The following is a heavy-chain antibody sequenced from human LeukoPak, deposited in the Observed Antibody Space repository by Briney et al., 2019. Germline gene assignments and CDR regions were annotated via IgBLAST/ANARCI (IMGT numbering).Heavy chain of an antibody. CDR3: ARPFGEFLLLLWD. D-gene: IGHD3-10*01. CDR1: GFTFSSYW. Sequence: PGGSLRLSCAASGFTFSSYWMHWVRQAPGKGLVWVSRINSDGSSASYADSVKGRFTISRDNAKNTLYLQMNSLRAEDTAVYYCARPFGEFLLLLWDWGQGTLVTVSS. J-gene: IGHJ4*02. CDR2: INSDGSSA. V-gene: IGHV3-74*01.